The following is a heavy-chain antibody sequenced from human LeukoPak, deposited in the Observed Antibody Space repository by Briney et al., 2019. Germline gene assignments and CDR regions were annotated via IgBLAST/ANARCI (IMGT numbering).Heavy chain of an antibody. J-gene: IGHJ2*01. D-gene: IGHD2-15*01. CDR1: GFTFSNYG. CDR3: ARDGLAAATLHWCFDL. CDR2: ISGSGGST. Sequence: GGSLRLSCAASGFTFSNYGMSWVRQAPGKGLEGVSAISGSGGSTYYADSVKGRFTISRDNARHSLYLKMNSLRAEDTAVYYCARDGLAAATLHWCFDLWGRGTLVTVSS. V-gene: IGHV3-23*01.